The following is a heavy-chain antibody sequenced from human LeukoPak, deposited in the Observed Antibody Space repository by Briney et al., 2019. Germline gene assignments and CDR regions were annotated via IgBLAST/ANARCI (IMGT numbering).Heavy chain of an antibody. CDR1: GYTFTNYY. Sequence: ASVKVSCKASGYTFTNYYMHWVRQAPGQGLEWMGIINPSGGSTSYAQKFQGRVTMTRDTSTSTVYMELSSLRSEDTAVYYCARDSVRNRLYNWFDPWGQGTLVTVSS. CDR3: ARDSVRNRLYNWFDP. V-gene: IGHV1-46*01. J-gene: IGHJ5*02. CDR2: INPSGGST. D-gene: IGHD6-25*01.